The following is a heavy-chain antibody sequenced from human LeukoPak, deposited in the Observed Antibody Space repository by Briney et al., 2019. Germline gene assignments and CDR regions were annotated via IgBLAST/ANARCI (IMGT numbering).Heavy chain of an antibody. D-gene: IGHD6-13*01. CDR1: GFTFSNFW. V-gene: IGHV3-74*01. CDR3: ARDTSSPT. CDR2: IYGDGSFT. Sequence: GGSLRLSCAASGFTFSNFWMHWVRQAPGKGLVWVALIYGDGSFTRYADSVKGRFTISRDNAKNTVSLQMNSLRAEDTAVYYCARDTSSPTWGQGTLVTVSS. J-gene: IGHJ1*01.